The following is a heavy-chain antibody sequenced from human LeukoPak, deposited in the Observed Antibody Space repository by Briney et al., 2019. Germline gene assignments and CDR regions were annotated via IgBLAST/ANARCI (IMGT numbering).Heavy chain of an antibody. CDR2: IYTSGST. J-gene: IGHJ4*02. V-gene: IGHV4-4*07. CDR1: GGSISSYY. CDR3: ARGGRILGVVHRSLAGLTY. D-gene: IGHD3-3*01. Sequence: ETLSLTCTVSGGSISSYYWSRIRQPAGKGLEWIGRIYTSGSTNYNPSLKSRVTMSVDTSKNQFSLKLSSVTAADTAVYYCARGGRILGVVHRSLAGLTYWGQGTLVTVSS.